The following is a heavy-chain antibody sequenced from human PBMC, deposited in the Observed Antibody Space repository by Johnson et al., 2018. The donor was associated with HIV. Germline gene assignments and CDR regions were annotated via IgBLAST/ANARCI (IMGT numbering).Heavy chain of an antibody. CDR3: ARADTAMVRGAFDI. V-gene: IGHV3-11*04. D-gene: IGHD5-18*01. CDR1: GFTFSDYF. CDR2: ISSSGSSI. J-gene: IGHJ3*02. Sequence: QMHLVESGGGLVKPGGSLILSCKASGFTFSDYFMSWIRQAPGKGLECISYISSSGSSIYYTDSLKGRFTISRDNAKNSLYMQMNSLRAEDTAVYYCARADTAMVRGAFDIWGQGTMVTVSS.